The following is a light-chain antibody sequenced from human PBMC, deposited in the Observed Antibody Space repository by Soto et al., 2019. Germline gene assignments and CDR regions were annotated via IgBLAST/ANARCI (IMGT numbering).Light chain of an antibody. Sequence: EIVMTQSPATLSVSPGASATLSCRASQSVSGNLAWYQQKPGQAPRLLIYGASTRATGIPARFSGSGSGTEFTLTISSLQSEEFVVYYGQQYNNWPLTFGGGTKVDIK. CDR3: QQYNNWPLT. J-gene: IGKJ4*01. V-gene: IGKV3-15*01. CDR1: QSVSGN. CDR2: GAS.